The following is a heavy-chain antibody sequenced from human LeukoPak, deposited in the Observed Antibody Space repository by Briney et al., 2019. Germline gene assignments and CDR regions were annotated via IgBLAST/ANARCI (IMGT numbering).Heavy chain of an antibody. CDR2: ISSSSSYI. CDR1: GFTFSSYS. D-gene: IGHD3-3*01. J-gene: IGHJ4*02. CDR3: ARVTSDYDFWSGVYPFDY. V-gene: IGHV3-21*01. Sequence: GGSLRLSCAASGFTFSSYSMNWVRQAPGKGLEWVSSISSSSSYIYYADSVKGRFTISRDNAKNSLYLQMNSLRAEATAVYYCARVTSDYDFWSGVYPFDYWGQGTLVTVSS.